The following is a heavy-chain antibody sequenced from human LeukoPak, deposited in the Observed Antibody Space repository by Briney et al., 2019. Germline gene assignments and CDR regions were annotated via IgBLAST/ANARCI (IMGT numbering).Heavy chain of an antibody. J-gene: IGHJ4*02. CDR3: ARDPHITMIVVVIPDY. CDR2: ISSSSTI. V-gene: IGHV3-69-1*02. D-gene: IGHD3-22*01. Sequence: GGSLRLSCAASGFTFSDYYMNWVRQAPGKGREWVSSISSSSTIYYADSVKGRFTISRDNAKNSLYLQMNGLRAEDTAVYYCARDPHITMIVVVIPDYWGQGTLVTVSS. CDR1: GFTFSDYY.